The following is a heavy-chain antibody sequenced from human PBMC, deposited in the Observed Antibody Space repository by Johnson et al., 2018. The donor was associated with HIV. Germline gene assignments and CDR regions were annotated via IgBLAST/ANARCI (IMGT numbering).Heavy chain of an antibody. CDR3: ARDQGYNGFEPDAFDI. D-gene: IGHD5-12*01. CDR2: IWYDGSNK. Sequence: SSYGMHWVRQAPGKGLESVAVIWYDGSNKYYEDSVRGRFTISRDNSKNTLYLQMNSLRAEDTAVYFCARDQGYNGFEPDAFDIWGRGTMVTVSS. CDR1: SSYG. J-gene: IGHJ3*02. V-gene: IGHV3-33*01.